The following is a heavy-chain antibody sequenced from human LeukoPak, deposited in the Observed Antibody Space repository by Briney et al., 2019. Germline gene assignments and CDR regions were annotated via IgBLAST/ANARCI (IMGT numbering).Heavy chain of an antibody. CDR2: IYHSGST. V-gene: IGHV4-38-2*02. J-gene: IGHJ6*03. CDR3: ARDLTIFDGYYYYYMDV. CDR1: GYSISSGYY. D-gene: IGHD3-3*01. Sequence: SETLSLTCTVSGYSISSGYYWGWIRPPPGKGLEWIGNIYHSGSTYYNPSLKSRVTISVDREKNQFSLKLSSVTAADTAVYYCARDLTIFDGYYYYYMDVWGKGTTVTVSS.